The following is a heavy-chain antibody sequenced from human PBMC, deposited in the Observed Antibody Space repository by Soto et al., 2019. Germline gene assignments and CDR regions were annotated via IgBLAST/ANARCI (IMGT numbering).Heavy chain of an antibody. CDR2: ISAYNGNT. J-gene: IGHJ6*03. V-gene: IGHV1-18*01. Sequence: ASVKVSCKASGYTFTSYGISWVRQAPGQGLECMGWISAYNGNTNYAQKLQGRVTMTTDTSTSTAYMELRSLRSDDTAVYYCARLDIVVVVSARLLYYYMDVWGKGTTVTVSS. D-gene: IGHD2-15*01. CDR3: ARLDIVVVVSARLLYYYMDV. CDR1: GYTFTSYG.